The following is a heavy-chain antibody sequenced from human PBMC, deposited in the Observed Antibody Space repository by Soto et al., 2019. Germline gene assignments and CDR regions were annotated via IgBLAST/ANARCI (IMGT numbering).Heavy chain of an antibody. D-gene: IGHD3-16*01. Sequence: QVQLVQSGAEVKKPGSSVKVSCKASGGTFRNYAISWVRQAPGQGLEWMGGIIPIFGTTNYTQKFEGRVTISADESTNTAYMELSSLRSEDTAVYYCARGNRYIGYYVWGKRYGFDYWGQGTLVTVSS. J-gene: IGHJ4*02. CDR1: GGTFRNYA. V-gene: IGHV1-69*12. CDR2: IIPIFGTT. CDR3: ARGNRYIGYYVWGKRYGFDY.